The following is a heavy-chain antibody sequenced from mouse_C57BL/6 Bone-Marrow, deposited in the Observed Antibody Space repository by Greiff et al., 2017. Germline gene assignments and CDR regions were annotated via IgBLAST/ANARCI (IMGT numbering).Heavy chain of an antibody. V-gene: IGHV5-9-1*02. J-gene: IGHJ2*01. Sequence: EVQLQESGEGLVKPGGSLKLSCAASGFTFSSYAMSWVRQTPEKRLEWVAYISSGGDYIYYADNVKGRVTISRDNARNTLYLQMSSLKSEDTAMYYCTRDLGKYYLDYWGQGTTLTVSS. CDR2: ISSGGDYI. CDR1: GFTFSSYA. CDR3: TRDLGKYYLDY. D-gene: IGHD4-1*01.